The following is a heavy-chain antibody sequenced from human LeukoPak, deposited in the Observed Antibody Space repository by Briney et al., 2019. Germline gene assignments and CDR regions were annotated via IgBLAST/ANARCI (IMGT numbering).Heavy chain of an antibody. D-gene: IGHD6-13*01. CDR1: GFPFSSYS. CDR3: ARGVSTWYHIDY. Sequence: PRRSLRLSCVASGFPFSSYSFHWVRQAPGKGLEWVALLSYDGSIKHYADSVKGRFTLSRDNSKSSVYLQMDSLKADDTAVYYCARGVSTWYHIDYWGQGTLVTVSS. V-gene: IGHV3-30*01. CDR2: LSYDGSIK. J-gene: IGHJ4*02.